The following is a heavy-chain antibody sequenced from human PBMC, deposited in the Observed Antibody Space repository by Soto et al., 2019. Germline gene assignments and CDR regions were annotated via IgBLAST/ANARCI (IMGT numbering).Heavy chain of an antibody. V-gene: IGHV3-30*18. CDR1: VFTCSSYG. Sequence: PGGSLRLSGAASVFTCSSYGMHWVRPAPGKGLEWVAVISYDGSNKYYADSVKGRFTISRDNSKNTLYLQMNSLRAEDTAVYYCAKQPVWELQNYFDYWGQGTLVTVSS. D-gene: IGHD1-26*01. CDR3: AKQPVWELQNYFDY. CDR2: ISYDGSNK. J-gene: IGHJ4*02.